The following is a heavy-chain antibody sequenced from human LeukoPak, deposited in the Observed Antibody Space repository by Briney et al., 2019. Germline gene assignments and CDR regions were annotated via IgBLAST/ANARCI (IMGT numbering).Heavy chain of an antibody. CDR2: IYTSGCT. J-gene: IGHJ5*02. CDR1: GGSISSYY. D-gene: IGHD2-2*01. V-gene: IGHV4-4*07. CDR3: VRVRGPYCSSTSCYDWFDP. Sequence: PSETLSLTCTVSGGSISSYYWSWIRQPAGRGLEWIGRIYTSGCTNYNPSLQRRVTMSVDTSKNQFSLKLCSLAVADTGVYYCVRVRGPYCSSTSCYDWFDPGGGGTLVTVSS.